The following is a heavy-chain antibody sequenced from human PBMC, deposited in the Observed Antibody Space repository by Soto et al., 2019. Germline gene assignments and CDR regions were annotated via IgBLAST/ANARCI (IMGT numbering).Heavy chain of an antibody. Sequence: SVKVSCKASGGTFSSYAISWVRQAPGQGLEWMGGIIPIFGTANYAQKFQGRVTITADESTSTAYMELSSLRSEDTAVYYCARVPSRYSGYDWEDFDYWGQGTLVTVSS. CDR1: GGTFSSYA. CDR3: ARVPSRYSGYDWEDFDY. V-gene: IGHV1-69*13. D-gene: IGHD5-12*01. J-gene: IGHJ4*02. CDR2: IIPIFGTA.